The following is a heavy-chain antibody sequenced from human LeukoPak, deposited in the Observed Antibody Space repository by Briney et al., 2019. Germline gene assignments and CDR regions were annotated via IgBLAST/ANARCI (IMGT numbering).Heavy chain of an antibody. Sequence: ASVKVSCKVSGYTLTELSMHWVRQAPGKGLEWMGGFDPEDGETIYAQKFQGRVTMTEDTSTDTAYMELSSLRSEDTAMYYCARYLTGTATFDYWGQGTLVTVSA. D-gene: IGHD1-1*01. CDR1: GYTLTELS. J-gene: IGHJ4*02. CDR2: FDPEDGET. V-gene: IGHV1-24*01. CDR3: ARYLTGTATFDY.